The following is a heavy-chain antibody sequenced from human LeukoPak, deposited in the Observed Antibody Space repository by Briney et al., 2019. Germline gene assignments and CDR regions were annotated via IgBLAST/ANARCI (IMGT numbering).Heavy chain of an antibody. CDR3: AMTMKYCSGGTCQEAFEI. Sequence: GGSLRLSCAASGFTFSTHAMSWVRQAPGKGLEWVSAISGSGGRTYHADSVKGRSTISRDNSKNTLFLQMNSLRAEDTAIYYCAMTMKYCSGGTCQEAFEIWGQGTMVTVSS. CDR2: ISGSGGRT. V-gene: IGHV3-23*01. CDR1: GFTFSTHA. D-gene: IGHD2-15*01. J-gene: IGHJ3*02.